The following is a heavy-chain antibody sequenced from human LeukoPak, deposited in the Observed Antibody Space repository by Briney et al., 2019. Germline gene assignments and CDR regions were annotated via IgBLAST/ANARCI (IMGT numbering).Heavy chain of an antibody. CDR1: GYTFTGYY. Sequence: ASVKVSCKASGYTFTGYYMHWVRQAPGQGLEWMGWINPNSGGTNYAQKFQGRVTMTRDTSISTAYMELSRLRSDDTAVYYCARAMIVVVNWFAPWGQGPLVTVSS. J-gene: IGHJ5*02. CDR3: ARAMIVVVNWFAP. V-gene: IGHV1-2*02. CDR2: INPNSGGT. D-gene: IGHD3-22*01.